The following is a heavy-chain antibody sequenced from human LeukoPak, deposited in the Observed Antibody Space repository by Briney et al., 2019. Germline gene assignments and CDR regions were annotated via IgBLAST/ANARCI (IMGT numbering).Heavy chain of an antibody. D-gene: IGHD6-13*01. CDR1: GGSISSGSYY. J-gene: IGHJ6*03. Sequence: SETLSLTCTVSGGSISSGSYYWSWIRQPAGKGLEWIGRIYTSGSTNYNPSLKSRVTISVDTSKNQFSLKLSSVTAADTAVYYCAREGSSSWYSVSHYYYYMDVWGKGTTVTISS. CDR2: IYTSGST. V-gene: IGHV4-61*02. CDR3: AREGSSSWYSVSHYYYYMDV.